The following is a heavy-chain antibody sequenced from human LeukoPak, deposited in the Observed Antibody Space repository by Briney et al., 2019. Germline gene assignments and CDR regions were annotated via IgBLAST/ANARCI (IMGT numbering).Heavy chain of an antibody. CDR2: IYHSGST. CDR1: GGFISSRGYS. Sequence: NPSQTLSLICALSGGFISSRGYSWSWIRQPPGRGLEWIGYIYHSGSTYYNPSLKSQVTISVDRSKSQFSLKLSSVTAADMAVYYCARGDILTTFGYWGQGTLVTVSS. CDR3: ARGDILTTFGY. J-gene: IGHJ4*02. D-gene: IGHD3-9*01. V-gene: IGHV4-30-2*01.